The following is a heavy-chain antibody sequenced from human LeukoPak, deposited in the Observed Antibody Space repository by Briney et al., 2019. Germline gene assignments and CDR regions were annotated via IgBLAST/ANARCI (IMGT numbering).Heavy chain of an antibody. D-gene: IGHD3-10*01. V-gene: IGHV1-69*13. CDR3: ARLSYDSGTHYTCYEY. Sequence: SVKVSCKASGYTFTGYYMHWVRQAPGQGLEWMGGIIPIFGTANYAQKFQGRVTITADESTSTAYMELSSLRADDTAVYYCARLSYDSGTHYTCYEYWGQGTLVTVSS. CDR1: GYTFTGYY. J-gene: IGHJ4*02. CDR2: IIPIFGTA.